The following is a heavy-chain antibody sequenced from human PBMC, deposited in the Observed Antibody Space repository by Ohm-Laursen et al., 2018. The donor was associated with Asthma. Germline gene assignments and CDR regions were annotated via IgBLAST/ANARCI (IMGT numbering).Heavy chain of an antibody. D-gene: IGHD3-22*01. Sequence: SLRLSCSASGFTFSSYGMYWVRQAPGKGLEWVAVISYDGSNKYYVDSVKGRFTISRDNSKNTLYLQMNSLRAEDTAVYYCAKPLGVYDSSGHSFDYWGQGTLVTVSS. J-gene: IGHJ4*02. CDR1: GFTFSSYG. CDR3: AKPLGVYDSSGHSFDY. CDR2: ISYDGSNK. V-gene: IGHV3-30*18.